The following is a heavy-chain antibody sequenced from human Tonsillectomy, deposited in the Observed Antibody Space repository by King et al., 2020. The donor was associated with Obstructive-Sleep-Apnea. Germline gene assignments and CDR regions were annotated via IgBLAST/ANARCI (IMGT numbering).Heavy chain of an antibody. CDR2: IIPILGIA. CDR3: ARGVVVVATPYYYYGMDI. CDR1: GGTFSSYA. Sequence: QLVQSGAEVKKPGSSVKVSCKASGGTFSSYAISWVRQAPGQGLEWMGGIIPILGIANYAQKFQGRVTITADKSTSTAYMELSSLRSEDTAVYYCARGVVVVATPYYYYGMDIWGQGTTVTVSS. V-gene: IGHV1-69*09. J-gene: IGHJ6*02. D-gene: IGHD2-15*01.